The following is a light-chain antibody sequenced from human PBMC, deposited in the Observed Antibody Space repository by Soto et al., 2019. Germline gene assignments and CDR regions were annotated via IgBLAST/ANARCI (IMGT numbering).Light chain of an antibody. CDR1: QSVSSN. J-gene: IGKJ5*01. CDR2: GAS. Sequence: EIVMTQSPATLSLSPGERATLSCRASQSVSSNVAWYQQIPGQTPRLLIYGASTRATGIPARFSGSGSETDFTLTITSLEPEDFAVYYCQQRNNWPPITFGQGTRLEIK. V-gene: IGKV3D-15*01. CDR3: QQRNNWPPIT.